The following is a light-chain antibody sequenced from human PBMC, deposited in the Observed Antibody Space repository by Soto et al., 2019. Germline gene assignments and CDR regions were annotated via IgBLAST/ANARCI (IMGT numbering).Light chain of an antibody. Sequence: DIVMTQSPDSLAVSLGERATINCKSSQSVLYSSNNKNYLAWYQQKPGQPPKLLIYWASTRESGVPDRFSGSGSGTDFTLTISSLQAADVAVYYCQQYYSTLLTFGGGTTVEIK. CDR3: QQYYSTLLT. CDR2: WAS. J-gene: IGKJ4*01. CDR1: QSVLYSSNNKNY. V-gene: IGKV4-1*01.